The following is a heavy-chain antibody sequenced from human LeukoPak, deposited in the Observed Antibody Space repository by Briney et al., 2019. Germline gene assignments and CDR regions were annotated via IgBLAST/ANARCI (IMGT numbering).Heavy chain of an antibody. CDR2: ISFDGSNK. CDR3: ARYTTTFAD. CDR1: GFTFSSYA. V-gene: IGHV3-30-3*01. D-gene: IGHD1-1*01. Sequence: PGGSLRLSCAASGFTFSSYAIHWVRQAPGKGLEWVAVISFDGSNKYYAESVKGRFTISRDNSKNTLYLQMNSLRVEDTAIYYCARYTTTFADWGQGTLVTVSS. J-gene: IGHJ4*02.